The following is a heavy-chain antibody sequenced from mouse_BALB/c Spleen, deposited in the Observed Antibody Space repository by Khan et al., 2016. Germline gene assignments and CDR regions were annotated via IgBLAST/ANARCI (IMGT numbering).Heavy chain of an antibody. Sequence: EVQLVESGGGLVQPKGSLKLSCAATGLTLNTYAMYWVRQAPGKGLEWVARIRSKSKDYATYYDESVRDRLTIARDDYQNILYLEMNNLKTEDSARYYCGGDYDGGFAYWGQGTLVTVSP. CDR3: GGDYDGGFAY. D-gene: IGHD1-2*01. J-gene: IGHJ3*01. CDR2: IRSKSKDYAT. CDR1: GLTLNTYA. V-gene: IGHV10-1*02.